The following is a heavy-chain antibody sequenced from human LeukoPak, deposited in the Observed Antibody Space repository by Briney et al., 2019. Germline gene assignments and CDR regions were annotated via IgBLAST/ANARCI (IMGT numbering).Heavy chain of an antibody. D-gene: IGHD5/OR15-5a*01. V-gene: IGHV3-7*03. Sequence: GGSLRLSCAASGFMFSSNWMSWVRLAPGKGLGWVANIKEDGTETYYVDSVKGRLYLQMNSLRVEDTAVYYCAREGRSLHTFWGQGTLVTVSS. CDR1: GFMFSSNW. CDR3: AREGRSLHTF. J-gene: IGHJ4*02. CDR2: IKEDGTET.